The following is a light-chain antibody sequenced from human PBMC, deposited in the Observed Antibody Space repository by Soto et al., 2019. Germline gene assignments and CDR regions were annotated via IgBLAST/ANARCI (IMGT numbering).Light chain of an antibody. CDR2: EVT. J-gene: IGLJ1*01. Sequence: QSALTQPASVSGSPGQSITISCTGTSSDVGGYNHVSWYQHLPGKAPKRIIYEVTKRPSGVSNRFSGSKSGDTASLTISGLQAEDEADYYCSSHTASTTRIFGTGTKLTVL. CDR1: SSDVGGYNH. CDR3: SSHTASTTRI. V-gene: IGLV2-14*01.